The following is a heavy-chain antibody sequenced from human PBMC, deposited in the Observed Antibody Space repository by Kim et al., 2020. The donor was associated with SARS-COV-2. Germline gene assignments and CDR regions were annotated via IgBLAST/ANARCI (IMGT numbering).Heavy chain of an antibody. V-gene: IGHV4-34*01. D-gene: IGHD2-2*01. Sequence: SETLSLTCAVYDGSFSGYYWSWIRQPPGKGLEWIGEINHSGSTNYNPSLKSRVTISVDTSKNQFSLKLSSVTAADTAVYYCARDRRPIVVVPAASRRGNSRNWFDPWGQGTLVTVSS. CDR2: INHSGST. CDR3: ARDRRPIVVVPAASRRGNSRNWFDP. J-gene: IGHJ5*02. CDR1: DGSFSGYY.